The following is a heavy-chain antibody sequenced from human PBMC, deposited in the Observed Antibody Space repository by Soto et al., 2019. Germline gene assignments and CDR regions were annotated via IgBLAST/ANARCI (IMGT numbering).Heavy chain of an antibody. J-gene: IGHJ4*02. CDR3: ARSYFDSWTEYSNPVKY. CDR1: GYTFANYD. V-gene: IGHV1-18*04. Sequence: QVQLVQSAAEVKKPGASVKVSCKASGYTFANYDISWVRQAPGQGLEWMGWISTKSGNTAYAQNVQSRVTLTADSSTTTVHMELRSLRSDDTAVYYCARSYFDSWTEYSNPVKYWGQGTLVAVSS. D-gene: IGHD3-3*01. CDR2: ISTKSGNT.